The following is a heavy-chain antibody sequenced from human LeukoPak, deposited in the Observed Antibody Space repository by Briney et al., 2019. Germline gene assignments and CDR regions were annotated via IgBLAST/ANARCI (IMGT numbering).Heavy chain of an antibody. Sequence: SGGSLRLSCAASGFTVSSNYMSWVRQAPGKGLEWVSVIYSGGSTYYADSVKGRFTISRDNSKNTLYLQMNSLRAEDTAVYYCARYYYDSSGYYSAFYYFDYWGQGTLVTVSS. CDR3: ARYYYDSSGYYSAFYYFDY. CDR2: IYSGGST. V-gene: IGHV3-66*01. J-gene: IGHJ4*02. D-gene: IGHD3-22*01. CDR1: GFTVSSNY.